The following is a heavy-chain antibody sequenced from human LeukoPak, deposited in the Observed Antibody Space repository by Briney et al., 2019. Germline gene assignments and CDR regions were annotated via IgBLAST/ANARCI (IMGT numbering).Heavy chain of an antibody. D-gene: IGHD1-1*01. Sequence: PETLSLTCTVSGGSISSYYWSWIRQPPGKGLEWIGYIYYSGSTNYNPSLKSRVTISVDTSKNQFSLKLSSVTAADTAVYYCARVSAERPGGRYYYYGMDVWGQGTTVTVSS. J-gene: IGHJ6*02. CDR2: IYYSGST. CDR1: GGSISSYY. CDR3: ARVSAERPGGRYYYYGMDV. V-gene: IGHV4-59*01.